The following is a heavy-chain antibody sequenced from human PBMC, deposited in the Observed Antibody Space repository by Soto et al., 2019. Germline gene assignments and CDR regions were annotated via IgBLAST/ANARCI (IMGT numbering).Heavy chain of an antibody. Sequence: ETLSLTCTVSGGSISGYYWSWIRQPPGKGLEWFGYIYYSGSTNYNPSLESRVTISVDTSKNQFSLKLTSVTAADTAVYYCARHDCSSTSCSPHFDPWGQETLVTVSS. V-gene: IGHV4-59*08. CDR2: IYYSGST. CDR1: GGSISGYY. J-gene: IGHJ5*02. CDR3: ARHDCSSTSCSPHFDP. D-gene: IGHD2-2*01.